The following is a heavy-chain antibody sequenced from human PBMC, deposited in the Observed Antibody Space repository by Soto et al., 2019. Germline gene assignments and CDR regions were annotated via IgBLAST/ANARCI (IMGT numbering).Heavy chain of an antibody. J-gene: IGHJ6*01. CDR3: ERVGQWGGMDV. CDR1: GYTFTNYA. CDR2: INSGNGNT. V-gene: IGHV1-3*05. Sequence: QVHFVQSGAEEKKPGASVTVSCKASGYTFTNYAIHWVRQAPAQSLEWMGWINSGNGNTKYSQKMQSRVTITRDTSASTDDIELSRLRSADTGVYYCERVGQWGGMDVLGQGTTVTVSS. D-gene: IGHD3-16*01.